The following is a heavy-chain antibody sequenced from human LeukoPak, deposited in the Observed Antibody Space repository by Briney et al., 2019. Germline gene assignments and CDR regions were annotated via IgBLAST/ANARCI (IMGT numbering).Heavy chain of an antibody. CDR1: GFTFSNAW. Sequence: GGSLRLSCAASGFTFSNAWMTWVRQAPGQGLEWVGRLKSKTDGGTTDYAAPVKGRFTISRDDSKNTLYLQMNSLKGEDTAMYYCARDTVTTFRFRDYYYYGMDVWGQGTTVTVSS. CDR3: ARDTVTTFRFRDYYYYGMDV. J-gene: IGHJ6*02. D-gene: IGHD4-17*01. CDR2: LKSKTDGGTT. V-gene: IGHV3-15*01.